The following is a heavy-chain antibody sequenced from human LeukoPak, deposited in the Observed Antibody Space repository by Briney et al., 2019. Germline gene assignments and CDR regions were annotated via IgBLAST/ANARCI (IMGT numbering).Heavy chain of an antibody. Sequence: ASVKVSCKASGYTFTSYGISWVRQAPGQGLEWMGWISAYNGNTNYAQKLQGRVTMTTDTSTSTAYMELRSLRSDDTAVYYRARTINWNDAIDHSDYWGQGTLVTVSS. CDR2: ISAYNGNT. D-gene: IGHD1-20*01. CDR3: ARTINWNDAIDHSDY. CDR1: GYTFTSYG. V-gene: IGHV1-18*01. J-gene: IGHJ4*02.